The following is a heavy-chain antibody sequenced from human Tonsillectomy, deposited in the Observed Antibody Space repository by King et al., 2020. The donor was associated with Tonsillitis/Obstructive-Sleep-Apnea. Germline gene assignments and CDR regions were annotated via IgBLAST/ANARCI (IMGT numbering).Heavy chain of an antibody. CDR1: GYSFTSYW. Sequence: QLVQSGAEVKKPGESLKISCKGSGYSFTSYWIGWVRQMPGKGLEWMGIIYPGDSDTTYSPSFQGQVTISADKSISTAYLQWSSLKASDTAMYYCARSGAYYDFWSGRYYFDYWGQGTLVTVSS. V-gene: IGHV5-51*03. CDR2: IYPGDSDT. CDR3: ARSGAYYDFWSGRYYFDY. D-gene: IGHD3-3*01. J-gene: IGHJ4*02.